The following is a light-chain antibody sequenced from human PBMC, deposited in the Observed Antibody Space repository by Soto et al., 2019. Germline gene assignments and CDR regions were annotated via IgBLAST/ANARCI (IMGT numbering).Light chain of an antibody. J-gene: IGLJ1*01. CDR3: SSYAGSNV. Sequence: QSVLAQPPSASGSPGQSVTISCTGTSSDVGGYNYVSWYQQHPGKAPKLMIYEVSKRPSGVPDRFSGSKSGNTVSLTVSGLQAEDEADYYCSSYAGSNVFGTGTKVTVL. CDR1: SSDVGGYNY. V-gene: IGLV2-8*01. CDR2: EVS.